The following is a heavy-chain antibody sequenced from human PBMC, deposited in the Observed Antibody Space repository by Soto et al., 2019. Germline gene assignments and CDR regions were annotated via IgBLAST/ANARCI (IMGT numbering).Heavy chain of an antibody. J-gene: IGHJ3*02. D-gene: IGHD3-22*01. CDR3: AKAAPYYDSSGYYGAFDI. Sequence: HPGGSLRLSCAASGFTFSSYAMSWVRQAPGKGLEWVSAISGSGGSTYYADSVKGRSTISRDNSKNTLYLQMNSLRAEDTAVYYCAKAAPYYDSSGYYGAFDIWGQGTMVTVSS. CDR1: GFTFSSYA. CDR2: ISGSGGST. V-gene: IGHV3-23*01.